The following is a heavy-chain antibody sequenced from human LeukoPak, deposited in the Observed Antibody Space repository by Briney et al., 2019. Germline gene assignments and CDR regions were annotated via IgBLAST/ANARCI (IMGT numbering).Heavy chain of an antibody. CDR2: ISSSGGTI. D-gene: IGHD3-3*01. CDR3: AGRPDYDFWSGYPVH. Sequence: PGGSLRLSCAASGFTFSDYYMSWIRQAPGKGLEWVSYISSSGGTIYYADSVKGRFTVSRDNAKNSLFLQMNSLRAEDTAVYYCAGRPDYDFWSGYPVHWGQGTLVTVSS. V-gene: IGHV3-11*04. J-gene: IGHJ4*02. CDR1: GFTFSDYY.